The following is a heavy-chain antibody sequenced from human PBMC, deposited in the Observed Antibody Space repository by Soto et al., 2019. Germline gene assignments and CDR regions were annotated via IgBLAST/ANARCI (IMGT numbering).Heavy chain of an antibody. Sequence: QVQLVESGGGVVQPGRSLRLSCAASGFTFSSYGMHWVRQAPGKGLEWVAVIRYDGTNKYYAESVKGRFTISRDNSKNTLYLQMSSLRLDDTAVYYCARGIIAGHGRDYFDYWGQGTLVTVSS. CDR2: IRYDGTNK. D-gene: IGHD6-13*01. V-gene: IGHV3-33*01. CDR3: ARGIIAGHGRDYFDY. J-gene: IGHJ4*02. CDR1: GFTFSSYG.